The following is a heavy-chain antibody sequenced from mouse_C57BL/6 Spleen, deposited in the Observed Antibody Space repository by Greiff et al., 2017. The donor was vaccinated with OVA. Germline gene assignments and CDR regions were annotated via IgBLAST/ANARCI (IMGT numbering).Heavy chain of an antibody. CDR1: GFHIKNTY. CDR2: IDPANGNT. Sequence: VQLQQSVAELVRPGASVKLSCTASGFHIKNTYMHWVKQRPEQGLEWIGRIDPANGNTKYAPKFQGKATITAETSSNTAYLQLSSLTSEDTAIYYCARGLGDYAYAMDYWGQGTSVTVSS. D-gene: IGHD2-4*01. J-gene: IGHJ4*01. CDR3: ARGLGDYAYAMDY. V-gene: IGHV14-3*01.